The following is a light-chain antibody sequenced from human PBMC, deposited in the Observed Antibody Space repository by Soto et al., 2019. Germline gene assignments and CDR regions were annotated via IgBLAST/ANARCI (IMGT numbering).Light chain of an antibody. CDR2: DAS. CDR1: QSLRDS. V-gene: IGKV1-5*01. Sequence: IQMTQSPSTLSASVGDRVTITCRASQSLRDSLAWYQQKPGKAPYLLISDASSLERGVPSRFSGSGSGTEFTLTISSMQPDDFATYYCQQYNGYSRTFGQGTKV. CDR3: QQYNGYSRT. J-gene: IGKJ1*01.